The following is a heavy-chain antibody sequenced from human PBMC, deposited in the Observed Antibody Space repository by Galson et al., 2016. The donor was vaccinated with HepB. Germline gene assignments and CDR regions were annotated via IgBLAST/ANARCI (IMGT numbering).Heavy chain of an antibody. Sequence: SLRLSCAASGFTFSDYYMSWIRQAPGKGLEWVSYISSSSSYTNYAESVKGRFTISRDNAKSSLYLQMDSLRAEDTAVYYCARGDRHSSSWWGFDYWGQGTLVTVSS. CDR1: GFTFSDYY. CDR2: ISSSSSYT. D-gene: IGHD6-13*01. CDR3: ARGDRHSSSWWGFDY. V-gene: IGHV3-11*05. J-gene: IGHJ4*02.